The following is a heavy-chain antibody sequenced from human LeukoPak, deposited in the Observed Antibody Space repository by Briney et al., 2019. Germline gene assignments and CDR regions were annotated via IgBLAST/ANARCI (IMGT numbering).Heavy chain of an antibody. Sequence: ASVKVSCKASGYTFTSYAFSWVRQAPGQGLEWMGWISPYNGNTNYAQKLQGRVTMTTDTSTSTAYMELRSLRSDDTAVYYCTKDFRSRNIVGATPDAIDIWGQGTMVTVSS. J-gene: IGHJ3*02. V-gene: IGHV1-18*01. CDR1: GYTFTSYA. D-gene: IGHD1-26*01. CDR3: TKDFRSRNIVGATPDAIDI. CDR2: ISPYNGNT.